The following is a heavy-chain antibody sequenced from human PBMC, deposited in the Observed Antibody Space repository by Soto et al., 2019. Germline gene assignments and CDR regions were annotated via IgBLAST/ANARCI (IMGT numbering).Heavy chain of an antibody. V-gene: IGHV3-49*03. Sequence: GGSLRLSCTTSGFTFGDYAMSWFRQAPGKGLEWIGYIRSNTYGGTTEYAASVKGRFTISRDDSKRVAHLQMNSLETEDTAVYFCARRKYLDYWGQGTLATVSS. CDR3: ARRKYLDY. CDR2: IRSNTYGGTT. D-gene: IGHD6-6*01. J-gene: IGHJ4*02. CDR1: GFTFGDYA.